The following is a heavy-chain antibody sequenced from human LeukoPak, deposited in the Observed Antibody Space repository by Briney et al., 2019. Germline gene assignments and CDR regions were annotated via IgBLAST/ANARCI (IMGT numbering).Heavy chain of an antibody. D-gene: IGHD6-13*01. CDR3: ARGRFGSC. CDR1: GFTFSGYE. V-gene: IGHV3-48*03. J-gene: IGHJ1*01. CDR2: ISSSGNSI. Sequence: GGSLRLSCSAYGFTFSGYEMNWVRQAPGKGLEWVSYISSSGNSIYYADSVKGRFTISRDNAKNSLYLQMNSLRAEDMAVYYCARGRFGSCWGQGTLVTVSS.